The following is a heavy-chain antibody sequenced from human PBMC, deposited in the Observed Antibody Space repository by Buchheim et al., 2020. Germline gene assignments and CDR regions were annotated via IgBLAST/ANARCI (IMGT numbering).Heavy chain of an antibody. CDR1: GGSFSGYY. CDR3: ARGRICGYYLVLDY. V-gene: IGHV4-34*01. J-gene: IGHJ4*02. CDR2: INHSGST. Sequence: QVQLQQWGAGLLKPSETLSLTCAVYGGSFSGYYWSWIRQPPGRGLEWIGEINHSGSTNYNPSLKSRVTIPVDTSKNKFPLKLSSVTAADTAVYYCARGRICGYYLVLDYWGQGTL. D-gene: IGHD3-22*01.